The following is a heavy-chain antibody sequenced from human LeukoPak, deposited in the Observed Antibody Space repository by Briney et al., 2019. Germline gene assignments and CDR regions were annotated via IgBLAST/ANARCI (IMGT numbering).Heavy chain of an antibody. Sequence: ASVKVSCKVSGYTLTELSMHWVRQAPGQGLEWMGWINAYNGDTNYAQKFQGRVTLTTDTSTTTAFMELKSLRSDDTAVYYCARDGSGWWDDYWGQGTLVTVSS. CDR2: INAYNGDT. V-gene: IGHV1-18*01. CDR3: ARDGSGWWDDY. J-gene: IGHJ4*02. D-gene: IGHD6-19*01. CDR1: GYTLTELS.